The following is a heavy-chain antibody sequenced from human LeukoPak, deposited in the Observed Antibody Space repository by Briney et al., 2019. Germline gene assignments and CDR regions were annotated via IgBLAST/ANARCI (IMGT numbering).Heavy chain of an antibody. V-gene: IGHV3-7*03. CDR2: IKQDGSEE. CDR1: EFTFSTYW. CDR3: AKDLHYYDSSGYPRPDAFDI. J-gene: IGHJ3*02. Sequence: GGSLRLSCAASEFTFSTYWMSWVRQAPGKGLEWVADIKQDGSEEYYVDSVKGRFTISRQNAKNSLFLQMNSLRAEDTAVYYCAKDLHYYDSSGYPRPDAFDIWGQGTMVTVSS. D-gene: IGHD3-22*01.